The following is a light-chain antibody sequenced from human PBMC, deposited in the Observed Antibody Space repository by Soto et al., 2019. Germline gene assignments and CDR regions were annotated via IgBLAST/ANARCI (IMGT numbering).Light chain of an antibody. CDR3: SSYTSSTTRVV. V-gene: IGLV2-14*01. Sequence: QSALTQPASVSGSPGQSISISCTGTSSDVGGYNYVSWYQQHPGKAPKLMIYDVSNRPSGVSDRFSGSKSGNTASLTISGLQAEDEDDYYCSSYTSSTTRVVFGEGTKLTVL. J-gene: IGLJ2*01. CDR2: DVS. CDR1: SSDVGGYNY.